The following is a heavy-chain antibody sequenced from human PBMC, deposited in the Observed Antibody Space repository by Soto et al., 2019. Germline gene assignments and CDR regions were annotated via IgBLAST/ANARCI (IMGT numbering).Heavy chain of an antibody. V-gene: IGHV4-59*01. D-gene: IGHD1-26*01. CDR2: IYYSGST. J-gene: IGHJ6*02. CDR1: GGSISSYY. Sequence: SETLSLTCTVSGGSISSYYWSWIRQPPGKGLEWIGYIYYSGSTNYNPSLKSRVTISVDTSKNQFSLKLSSVTAADTAVYYCARDSVPHSGYYYYYGMDVWGQGTTVTVSS. CDR3: ARDSVPHSGYYYYYGMDV.